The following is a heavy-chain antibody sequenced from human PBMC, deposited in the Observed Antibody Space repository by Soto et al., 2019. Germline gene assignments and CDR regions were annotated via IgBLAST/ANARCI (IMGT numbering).Heavy chain of an antibody. Sequence: SETLSLTCTVSGGSISSSSYYWGWIRQPPGKGLEWIGSIYYSGRTYYNPSLKSRVTISVDTSKNQFSLRLSSVTAADTAVYYCARLSYYDSSGYYLDYWGQGTLVTVSS. V-gene: IGHV4-39*01. D-gene: IGHD3-22*01. CDR3: ARLSYYDSSGYYLDY. CDR1: GGSISSSSYY. CDR2: IYYSGRT. J-gene: IGHJ4*02.